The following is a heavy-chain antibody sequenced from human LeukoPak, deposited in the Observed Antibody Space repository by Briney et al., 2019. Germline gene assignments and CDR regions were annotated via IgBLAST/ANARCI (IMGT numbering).Heavy chain of an antibody. CDR2: ISSSSSYI. V-gene: IGHV3-21*01. D-gene: IGHD6-13*01. CDR3: ARERSAAGTPFEDY. J-gene: IGHJ4*02. CDR1: GFTFSSYS. Sequence: PGGSLRLSCAASGFTFSSYSMNWVRQAPGKGLEWVSSISSSSSYIYYADSVKGRFTISRDNAKNSLYLQMNSLRAEDTAVYYCARERSAAGTPFEDYWGQGTLVTVSS.